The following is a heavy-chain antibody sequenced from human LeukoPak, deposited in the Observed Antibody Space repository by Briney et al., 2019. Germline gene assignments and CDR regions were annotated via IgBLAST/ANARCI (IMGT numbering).Heavy chain of an antibody. CDR3: ARDEYGSGSQGAFDI. Sequence: PSETLSLTCTVSGGSVSSSTYYWGWIRQPPGKGLEWIGSIHYSGSTYYNPSLKSRVTISVDTSKNQFSLRLSSVTAADTAVYYCARDEYGSGSQGAFDIWGQGTMVTVSS. CDR1: GGSVSSSTYY. D-gene: IGHD3-10*01. V-gene: IGHV4-39*07. CDR2: IHYSGST. J-gene: IGHJ3*02.